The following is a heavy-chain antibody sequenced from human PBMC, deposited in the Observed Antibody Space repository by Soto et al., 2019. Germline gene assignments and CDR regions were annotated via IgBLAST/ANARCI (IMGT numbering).Heavy chain of an antibody. V-gene: IGHV4-61*01. CDR2: IYYSGST. Sequence: SETLSLTCTVSGGSVSSGSYYWSWIRQPPGKGLEWIGYIYYSGSTNYNPSLKSRVTISVDTSKNQFSLKLSSVTAADTAVYYCARVGYCSGGSCYQRYYYYMDVWGKGTTVTVSS. CDR1: GGSVSSGSYY. D-gene: IGHD2-15*01. CDR3: ARVGYCSGGSCYQRYYYYMDV. J-gene: IGHJ6*03.